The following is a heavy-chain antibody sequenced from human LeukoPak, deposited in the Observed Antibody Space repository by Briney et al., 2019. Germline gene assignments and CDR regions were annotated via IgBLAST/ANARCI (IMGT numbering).Heavy chain of an antibody. J-gene: IGHJ4*02. CDR2: IKQDGSEK. Sequence: GGSLRLSCAASGFTFSSYWMTWVRQAPGKGLEWVANIKQDGSEKYYVDSVKGRFTISRDNAKNSLYLQMNSLRAEDTAVYYCARDAGYSRSWYHSDYWGQGTLVTVSS. CDR3: ARDAGYSRSWYHSDY. D-gene: IGHD6-13*01. CDR1: GFTFSSYW. V-gene: IGHV3-7*01.